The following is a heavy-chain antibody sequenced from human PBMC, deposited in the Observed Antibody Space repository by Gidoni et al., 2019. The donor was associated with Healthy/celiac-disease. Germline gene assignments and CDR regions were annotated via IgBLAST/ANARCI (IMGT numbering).Heavy chain of an antibody. CDR1: GYTFTGYY. V-gene: IGHV1-2*02. D-gene: IGHD2-2*01. Sequence: QVQLVQSGAEVKKPGAPVKVSCKASGYTFTGYYMHWVRQDPGQGLEWMGWINPTSGGTNSAQKFQGRVTMTRDTSISTAYMELSRLRSDDTAVYYCARVPRRCSSTSCSAFDYWGQGTLVTVSS. CDR2: INPTSGGT. CDR3: ARVPRRCSSTSCSAFDY. J-gene: IGHJ4*02.